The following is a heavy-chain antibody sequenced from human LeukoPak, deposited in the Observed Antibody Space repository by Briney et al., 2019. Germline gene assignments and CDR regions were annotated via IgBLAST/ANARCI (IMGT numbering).Heavy chain of an antibody. V-gene: IGHV4-59*01. CDR2: IYSSGST. J-gene: IGHJ4*02. Sequence: SETLSLTCTVSGVSISGYYWSWIRQPPGKGLEWIGYIYSSGSTNYNPPLQSRVTISVDTSKNQFSLKLSSVTAADTAVYYCAREGTTVTHFDYWGQGTLVTVSS. CDR1: GVSISGYY. D-gene: IGHD4-17*01. CDR3: AREGTTVTHFDY.